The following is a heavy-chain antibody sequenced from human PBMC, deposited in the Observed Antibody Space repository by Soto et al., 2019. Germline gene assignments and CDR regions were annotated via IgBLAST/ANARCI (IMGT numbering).Heavy chain of an antibody. CDR3: AKDLGRGYSYLDV. Sequence: QVQLVESGGGVVQPGRSLRLSCAASGFTFNNHGMHWVRQAPGKGLEWVAVISHDGGKKYYVDSVKGRFTLARDNSKNTLVLQMNSLSTEDTAVYYCAKDLGRGYSYLDVWGQGTTVTVSS. D-gene: IGHD5-18*01. CDR2: ISHDGGKK. J-gene: IGHJ6*02. V-gene: IGHV3-30*18. CDR1: GFTFNNHG.